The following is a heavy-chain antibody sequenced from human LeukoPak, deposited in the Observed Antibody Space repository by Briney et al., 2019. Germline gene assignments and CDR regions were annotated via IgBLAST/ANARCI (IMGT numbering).Heavy chain of an antibody. D-gene: IGHD5-12*01. CDR3: ARDLGYSGYASGDY. CDR1: GFTFRTYA. Sequence: GGSLRLSCAASGFTFRTYAMSWVRQAPGKGLEWVSSISSSSSYIYYADSVKGRFTISRDNAKNSLYLQMNSLRAEDTAVYYCARDLGYSGYASGDYWGQGTLVTVSS. J-gene: IGHJ4*02. CDR2: ISSSSSYI. V-gene: IGHV3-21*01.